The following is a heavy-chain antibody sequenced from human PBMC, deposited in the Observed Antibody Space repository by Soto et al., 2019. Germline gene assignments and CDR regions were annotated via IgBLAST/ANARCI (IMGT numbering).Heavy chain of an antibody. Sequence: SVKVSCRASEGTFSSYAISWVREAPGEGLEWRGGIIPIFGTANYAQKFQGSVTITADGCTSTAYMELSSLRSEDTAVHYCARDLPELYSTGWYYYYYRMDVWGQATTLNVSS. CDR3: ARDLPELYSTGWYYYYYRMDV. J-gene: IGHJ6*02. CDR2: IIPIFGTA. D-gene: IGHD6-19*01. V-gene: IGHV1-69*13. CDR1: EGTFSSYA.